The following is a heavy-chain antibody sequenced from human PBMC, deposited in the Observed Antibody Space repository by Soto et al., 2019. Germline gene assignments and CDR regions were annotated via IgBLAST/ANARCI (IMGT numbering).Heavy chain of an antibody. CDR2: INPNGDST. V-gene: IGHV1-46*01. J-gene: IGHJ4*02. D-gene: IGHD6-6*01. CDR3: ARDPRSSSSNYYFDY. Sequence: ASVKVSCKASGYTFTNYYMHCVLQSPLQWLDWMGIINPNGDSTTYAQKFQGRVTMTRDTSTSTVYMELSSLRSEDTAVYYCARDPRSSSSNYYFDYWGQGTLVTVSS. CDR1: GYTFTNYY.